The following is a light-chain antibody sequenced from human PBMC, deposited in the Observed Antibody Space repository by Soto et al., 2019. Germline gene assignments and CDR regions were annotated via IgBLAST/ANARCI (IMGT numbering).Light chain of an antibody. V-gene: IGKV1-5*03. CDR3: QQYDNDSWT. CDR2: KAS. Sequence: DIPMNQSPSTLSASVGDRVIITCRASQSVSSWLAWYQQKPGKAPNLLIYKASILNSGVPSRFSGSGSGTEFTLTISSLQPDDFATDYCQQYDNDSWTFGQGTKVEIK. J-gene: IGKJ1*01. CDR1: QSVSSW.